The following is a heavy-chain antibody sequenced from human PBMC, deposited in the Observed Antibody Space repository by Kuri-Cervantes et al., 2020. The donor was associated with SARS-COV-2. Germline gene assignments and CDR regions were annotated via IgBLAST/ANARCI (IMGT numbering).Heavy chain of an antibody. D-gene: IGHD3-22*01. V-gene: IGHV1-2*02. J-gene: IGHJ5*02. Sequence: ASVKVSCKASGYTFTGYYMHWVRQAPGQGLEWMGWINPNSGGTNYAQKFQGRVTMTRDTSISTAYMELNRLRSDDTAVYYCARFRITMRGFDPWGQGTLVTVSS. CDR3: ARFRITMRGFDP. CDR2: INPNSGGT. CDR1: GYTFTGYY.